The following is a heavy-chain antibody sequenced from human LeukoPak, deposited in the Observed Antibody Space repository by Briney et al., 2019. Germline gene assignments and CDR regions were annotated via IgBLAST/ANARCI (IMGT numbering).Heavy chain of an antibody. D-gene: IGHD6-13*01. V-gene: IGHV1-2*02. CDR3: ARAALGQQLNPPGY. Sequence: ASVKFSCKASGYTFTAYHMHWVRQAPGQGLEWMGWLNPNSGGTNYAQKLQGRVTMTTDTSTSTAYMELRSLRSDDTAVYYCARAALGQQLNPPGYWGQGTLVTVSS. J-gene: IGHJ4*02. CDR1: GYTFTAYH. CDR2: LNPNSGGT.